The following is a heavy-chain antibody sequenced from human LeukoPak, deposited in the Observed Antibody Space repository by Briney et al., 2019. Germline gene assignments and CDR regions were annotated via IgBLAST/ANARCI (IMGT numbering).Heavy chain of an antibody. V-gene: IGHV3-74*03. CDR3: ARGYGEQDY. CDR1: GFTFSSFW. CDR2: VGDDGSTT. Sequence: GGSLRLSCAASGFTFSSFWMHWVRQAPGKGLVWVSRVGDDGSTTTYADSVKGRFTISRDNAKNTLYLQMNSLRPEDTAVYYCARGYGEQDYWGQGTLVTVSS. D-gene: IGHD5-12*01. J-gene: IGHJ4*02.